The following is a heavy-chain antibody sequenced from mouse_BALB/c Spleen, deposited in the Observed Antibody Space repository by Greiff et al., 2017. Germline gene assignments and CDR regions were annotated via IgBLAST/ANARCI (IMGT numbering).Heavy chain of an antibody. CDR2: ISSGGSYT. Sequence: EVKLMESGGGLVQPGGSLKLSCAASGFTFSSYAMSWVRQSPEKRLEWVAEISSGGSYTYYPDTVTGRFTISRDNAKNTLYLEMSSLRSEDTAMYYCAREGVGRSYFDYWGQGTTLTVSS. CDR1: GFTFSSYA. J-gene: IGHJ2*01. V-gene: IGHV5-9-4*01. D-gene: IGHD4-1*01. CDR3: AREGVGRSYFDY.